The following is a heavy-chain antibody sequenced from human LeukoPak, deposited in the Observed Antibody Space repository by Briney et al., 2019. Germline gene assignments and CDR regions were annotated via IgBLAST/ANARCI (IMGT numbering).Heavy chain of an antibody. J-gene: IGHJ4*02. CDR2: ISAYNGNT. D-gene: IGHD4-17*01. CDR3: ARVGTYTYGDYYFDY. CDR1: GYTFTSYG. Sequence: ASVKVSCKASGYTFTSYGISWVRQAPGQGLEWMEWISAYNGNTNYAQKLQGRVTMTTDTSTSTAYMELRSLRSDDTAVYYCARVGTYTYGDYYFDYWGQGTLVTVSS. V-gene: IGHV1-18*01.